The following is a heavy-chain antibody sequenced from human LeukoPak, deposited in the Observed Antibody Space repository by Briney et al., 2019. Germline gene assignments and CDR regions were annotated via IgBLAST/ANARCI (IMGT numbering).Heavy chain of an antibody. CDR2: IYDSRTI. D-gene: IGHD4-23*01. J-gene: IGHJ4*02. CDR1: GGSISSGSHH. CDR3: ARHDGRSGGTMGALDS. V-gene: IGHV4-39*01. Sequence: SETLSLTCTVSGGSISSGSHHWGWFRQSPGKGLEWLGSIYDSRTIYYNTSLNSRVTISAVTSKNQFSLQLNSVTAADTAVYYCARHDGRSGGTMGALDSWGQGSLVTVSS.